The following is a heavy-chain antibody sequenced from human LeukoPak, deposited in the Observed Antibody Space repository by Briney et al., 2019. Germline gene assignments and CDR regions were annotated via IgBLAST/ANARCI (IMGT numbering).Heavy chain of an antibody. Sequence: GGSLRLSCAASGFTFSSYSMNWVRQAPGKGLEWISYISSSSSYIYYADSVKGRFTISRDNAKNSLYLQMNSLRAEDTAVYYCARDRHCSSTSCYYYGMDVWGQGTTVTVSS. CDR1: GFTFSSYS. CDR2: ISSSSSYI. D-gene: IGHD2-2*01. J-gene: IGHJ6*02. V-gene: IGHV3-21*01. CDR3: ARDRHCSSTSCYYYGMDV.